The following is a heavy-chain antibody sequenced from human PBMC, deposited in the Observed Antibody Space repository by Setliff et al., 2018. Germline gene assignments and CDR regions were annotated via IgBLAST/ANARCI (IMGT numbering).Heavy chain of an antibody. D-gene: IGHD3-22*01. Sequence: SGPTLVNPTQTLTLTCTFSGFSLNTYGICLTWIRQPPGKALEWLARIDWDDDKYYSTSLKTRLTISKDTSKNQVVLTMTNMDPVDTATYYCARIRILDYYDSSGYYDYWGQGTLVTVSS. CDR2: IDWDDDK. CDR1: GFSLNTYGIC. V-gene: IGHV2-70*11. CDR3: ARIRILDYYDSSGYYDY. J-gene: IGHJ4*02.